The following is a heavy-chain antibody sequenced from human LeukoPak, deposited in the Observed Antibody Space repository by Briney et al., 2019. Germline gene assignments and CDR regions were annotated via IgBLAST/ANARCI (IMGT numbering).Heavy chain of an antibody. V-gene: IGHV4-59*01. CDR1: GFTFSSYS. CDR3: ARLSHPSGKNWFFDY. Sequence: GSLRLSCAASGFTFSSYSMNWIRQPPGKGLEWIGYIYSSGSTKYDPSLKSRVTISVDTSKNQFSLNMTSVTAADTAVYYCARLSHPSGKNWFFDYWGQGTLFTVSS. CDR2: IYSSGST. J-gene: IGHJ4*02. D-gene: IGHD3-9*01.